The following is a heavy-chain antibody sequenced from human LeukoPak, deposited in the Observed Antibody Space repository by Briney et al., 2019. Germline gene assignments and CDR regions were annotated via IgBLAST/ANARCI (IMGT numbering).Heavy chain of an antibody. CDR3: TSWGDTTAEYFQR. CDR1: GFTFNRCW. Sequence: GGSLRLSCVVSGFTFNRCWMNWVRQAPGKGLEWVAHINPDGRDTYYVDSVKGRFTISRENAQNSMYLQMNSLRVEDTAVYYCTSWGDTTAEYFQRWGQGTLVTVSS. V-gene: IGHV3-7*01. J-gene: IGHJ1*01. CDR2: INPDGRDT. D-gene: IGHD2-21*02.